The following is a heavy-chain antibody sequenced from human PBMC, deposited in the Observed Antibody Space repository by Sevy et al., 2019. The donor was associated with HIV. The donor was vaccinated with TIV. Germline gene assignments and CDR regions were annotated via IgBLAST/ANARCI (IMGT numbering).Heavy chain of an antibody. D-gene: IGHD5-12*01. J-gene: IGHJ6*02. Sequence: GGSLRLSCAASGFTFNSYWMSWVRQAPGKGLEWVANIKQDGSEKYDGESVKGRFTISRDNSQNSLFLQMNTLRAEDTAVYYCAREGSPYDTYYYYYGMDVWGQGTTVTVSS. CDR1: GFTFNSYW. CDR2: IKQDGSEK. V-gene: IGHV3-7*01. CDR3: AREGSPYDTYYYYYGMDV.